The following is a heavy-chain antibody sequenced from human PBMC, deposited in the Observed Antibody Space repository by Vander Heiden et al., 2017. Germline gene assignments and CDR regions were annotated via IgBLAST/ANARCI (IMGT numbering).Heavy chain of an antibody. CDR2: IYYTGST. V-gene: IGHV4-59*01. J-gene: IGHJ5*02. Sequence: QVQLQESGPGLVKPSETLSLTCTVSNGSLSPYYWSWIRQSPGRGLEWIGYIYYTGSTNYNPSLRTRVTISVDTSKNQFSLKLTSVTAADTAVYYCAMYYYDSSGYYYGFDPWGQGTLVTVSS. D-gene: IGHD3-22*01. CDR1: NGSLSPYY. CDR3: AMYYYDSSGYYYGFDP.